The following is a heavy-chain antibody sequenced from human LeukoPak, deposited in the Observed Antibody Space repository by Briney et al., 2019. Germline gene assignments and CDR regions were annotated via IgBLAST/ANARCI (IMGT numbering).Heavy chain of an antibody. J-gene: IGHJ5*02. V-gene: IGHV7-4-1*02. D-gene: IGHD1-14*01. Sequence: ASVKVSCKASGYTFTNYPMNWVRQAPGQGREWLGWINTNTGNPTYAQGFTGRFVFSLDTSVSTAYLQISNLKAEDTAVYYCARDAPGKYFVWFDPWGQGTMVTVSS. CDR3: ARDAPGKYFVWFDP. CDR1: GYTFTNYP. CDR2: INTNTGNP.